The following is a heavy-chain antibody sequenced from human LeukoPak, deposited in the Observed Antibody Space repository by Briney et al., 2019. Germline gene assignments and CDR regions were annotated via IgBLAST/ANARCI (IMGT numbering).Heavy chain of an antibody. J-gene: IGHJ4*02. Sequence: ASVKVSCKASGYTFTSYGISWVRQAPGQGLEWMGWISAYNGNTNYAQKLQGRVTMTADTSTSTAYMELRSLRSDDTAVSYCARDAIPSSGTNAYFDYWGQGTLVTVSS. CDR1: GYTFTSYG. CDR3: ARDAIPSSGTNAYFDY. CDR2: ISAYNGNT. D-gene: IGHD1-7*01. V-gene: IGHV1-18*01.